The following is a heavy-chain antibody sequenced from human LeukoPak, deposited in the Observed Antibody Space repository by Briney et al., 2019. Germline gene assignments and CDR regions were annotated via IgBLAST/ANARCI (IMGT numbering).Heavy chain of an antibody. Sequence: SETLSLTCTVSGGSISSYYWSWIRQSPGMGLEWIGSIYYNGATDYNPSLKSRVTISADTSNNQFSLRLRPVTAADTAVYYCAREYCSSTSCYVYSWGQGTLVTVSS. V-gene: IGHV4-59*01. CDR1: GGSISSYY. CDR3: AREYCSSTSCYVYS. J-gene: IGHJ4*02. D-gene: IGHD2-2*01. CDR2: IYYNGAT.